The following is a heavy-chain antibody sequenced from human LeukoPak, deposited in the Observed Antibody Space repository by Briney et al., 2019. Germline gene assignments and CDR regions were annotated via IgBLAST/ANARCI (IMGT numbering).Heavy chain of an antibody. J-gene: IGHJ4*02. D-gene: IGHD6-19*01. CDR3: ALLTVASNFDY. CDR1: RFPFSIYE. CDR2: IHSSGTVK. Sequence: GCLRLSCVVSRFPFSIYEMNWVRQAPGKGLEWVSNIHSSGTVKYYSDSVKGRFSISRDNAKSSLYLQMNSLRVEDTAVYYCALLTVASNFDYWGQGALVTVSS. V-gene: IGHV3-48*03.